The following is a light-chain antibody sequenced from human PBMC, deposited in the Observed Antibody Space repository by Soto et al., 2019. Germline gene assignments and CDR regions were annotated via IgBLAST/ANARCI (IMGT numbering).Light chain of an antibody. CDR3: GSYSSSSTLYV. V-gene: IGLV2-14*03. CDR1: SSDVGGSNY. Sequence: QSALTQPVSVSGSPGQSITISCTGTSSDVGGSNYVSWYQQHPGKAPKLMIYDVSNRPSGVPNRFSGSKSGNTASLTISGLQAEDEADYYCGSYSSSSTLYVFGTGTKLTVL. J-gene: IGLJ1*01. CDR2: DVS.